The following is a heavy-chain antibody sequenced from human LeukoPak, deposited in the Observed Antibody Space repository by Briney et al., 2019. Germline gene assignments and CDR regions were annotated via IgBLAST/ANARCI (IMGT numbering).Heavy chain of an antibody. D-gene: IGHD3-10*01. Sequence: SETLSLTCAVSGGSFSGYYWSWIRQPPEKGLEWIGEINHSGSTNYNPSLKSRVTISVDTSKNQFSLKLSSVTAADTAVYYCASVIIMRAMLRANQGQNWVDPWGQGTLVTVSS. CDR1: GGSFSGYY. CDR2: INHSGST. V-gene: IGHV4-34*01. J-gene: IGHJ5*02. CDR3: ASVIIMRAMLRANQGQNWVDP.